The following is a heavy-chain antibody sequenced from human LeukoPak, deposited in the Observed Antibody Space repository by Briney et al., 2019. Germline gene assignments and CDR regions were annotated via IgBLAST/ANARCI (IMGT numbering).Heavy chain of an antibody. Sequence: GGSLRLSCAASGFTFSSYGMHWVRQAPGKGLEWVAVISYDGSNKYYADSVKGRFTISRDNSKNTLYLQMNSLRAEDTAVYYCARDLGGYSYGYGFDYWGQGTLVTVSS. CDR3: ARDLGGYSYGYGFDY. CDR1: GFTFSSYG. CDR2: ISYDGSNK. J-gene: IGHJ4*02. D-gene: IGHD5-18*01. V-gene: IGHV3-30*03.